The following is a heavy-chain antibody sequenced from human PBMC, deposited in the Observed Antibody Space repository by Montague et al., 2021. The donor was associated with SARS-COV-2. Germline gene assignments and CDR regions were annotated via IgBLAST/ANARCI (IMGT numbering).Heavy chain of an antibody. CDR3: ARHHFSFTIFGRAHRYGVDV. V-gene: IGHV4-39*01. CDR2: IYYSGNT. D-gene: IGHD3-3*01. Sequence: SETLSLTCTVSGGSISSSSYYWGWIRQPPGKGLEWIGNIYYSGNTYYNPSLKSRVTISVDTSKNQFSLKLNSVTAADTAVYYCARHHFSFTIFGRAHRYGVDVWDQGTTVTVSS. J-gene: IGHJ6*02. CDR1: GGSISSSSYY.